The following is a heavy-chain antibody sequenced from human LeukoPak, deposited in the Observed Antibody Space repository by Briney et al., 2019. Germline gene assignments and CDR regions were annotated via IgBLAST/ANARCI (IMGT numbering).Heavy chain of an antibody. CDR3: ARGPIGGLRKGFDI. D-gene: IGHD1-26*01. Sequence: ASVKVSCKASGNTFAGYYVHWVRQAPGQELEWMGWINTHNGATNYAQHFQGRVTMTTDTAVTTAYMDLDGLISDDAAVYFCARGPIGGLRKGFDIWGQGTLITVSS. V-gene: IGHV1-2*02. CDR2: INTHNGAT. J-gene: IGHJ4*02. CDR1: GNTFAGYY.